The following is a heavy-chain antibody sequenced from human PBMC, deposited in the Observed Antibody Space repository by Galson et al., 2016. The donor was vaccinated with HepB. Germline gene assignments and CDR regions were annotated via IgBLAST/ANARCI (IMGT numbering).Heavy chain of an antibody. V-gene: IGHV4-59*01. CDR1: GGSISPFF. CDR3: ARSYGGYAFDI. D-gene: IGHD4-23*01. J-gene: IGHJ3*02. Sequence: SETLSLTCTDSGGSISPFFWSWIRQPPGKGLEWIAYIYYSGTTNYNPSLNSRVTISLDTSKGQFSLKVTSVTAADTAVYYCARSYGGYAFDIWGQGTMVTVSS. CDR2: IYYSGTT.